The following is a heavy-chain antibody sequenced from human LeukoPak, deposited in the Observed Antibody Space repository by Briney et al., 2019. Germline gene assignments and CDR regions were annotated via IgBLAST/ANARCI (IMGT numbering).Heavy chain of an antibody. J-gene: IGHJ4*02. V-gene: IGHV4-59*01. CDR3: ARAGLRGVNLDY. Sequence: SETLSPTCTVSGGSISSYYWSWIRKPPGKGLEGIGYIYYSGSTNYHPSLKSRVTISVDTSKNQFSLKLSSVTAADTAVYYCARAGLRGVNLDYWGQGTLVTVSS. D-gene: IGHD3-10*01. CDR2: IYYSGST. CDR1: GGSISSYY.